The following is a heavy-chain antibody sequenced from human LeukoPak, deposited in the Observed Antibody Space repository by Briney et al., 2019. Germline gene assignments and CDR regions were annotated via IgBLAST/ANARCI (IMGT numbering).Heavy chain of an antibody. D-gene: IGHD3-22*01. CDR2: IYTSGST. V-gene: IGHV4-4*07. J-gene: IGHJ4*02. CDR3: ARDGYYYDSSGYYEKMYYFDY. CDR1: GGSISSYY. Sequence: SETLSLTCTVSGGSISSYYWSWIRQPAGKGLEWIGRIYTSGSTNYNPSLKSRVTMSVDTSKNQFSLKLSSVTAADTAVYYCARDGYYYDSSGYYEKMYYFDYWGQGTLVTVSS.